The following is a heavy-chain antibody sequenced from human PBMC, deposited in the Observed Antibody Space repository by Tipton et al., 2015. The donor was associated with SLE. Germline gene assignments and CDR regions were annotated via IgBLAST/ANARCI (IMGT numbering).Heavy chain of an antibody. CDR1: GFTFDDFA. V-gene: IGHV3-9*01. CDR3: AKDGGGGDWALYYFDY. CDR2: LSWNSGSI. Sequence: RSLRLSCAASGFTFDDFALHWVRQTPGKGLEWVAGLSWNSGSITYADSVKGRFTISRDNAKNSLYLHMNSLTPEDTALYYCAKDGGGGDWALYYFDYWGQGTLVTVSS. D-gene: IGHD2-21*02. J-gene: IGHJ4*02.